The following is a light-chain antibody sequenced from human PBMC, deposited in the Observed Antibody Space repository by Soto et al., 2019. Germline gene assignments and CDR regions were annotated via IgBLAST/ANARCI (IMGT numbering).Light chain of an antibody. CDR2: GAS. Sequence: EIVLTQSPGTLSLSPGERAALSCRASQSVSSSSLGWYQQKPGQAPRLLIYGASNRATGVPDRFSGSGSGTDFTLTISSLEPEDFAVYYCQRYGDSPWTFGQGTKVDIK. CDR1: QSVSSSS. CDR3: QRYGDSPWT. V-gene: IGKV3-20*01. J-gene: IGKJ1*01.